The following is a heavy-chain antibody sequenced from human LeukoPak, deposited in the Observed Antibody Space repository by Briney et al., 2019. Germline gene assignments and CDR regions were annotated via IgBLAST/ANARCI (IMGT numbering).Heavy chain of an antibody. D-gene: IGHD5-18*01. J-gene: IGHJ4*02. V-gene: IGHV3-7*03. CDR3: ARYGQLGD. CDR2: IKQDGSEK. CDR1: GFTFSSYW. Sequence: GGSLRLSCVTSGFTFSSYWMSWVRQAPGKGLEWVALIKQDGSEKYYVDSVKGRFTMSRDNAESSLYLQMNSLRVEDTAMYYCARYGQLGDWGRGTLVTVSS.